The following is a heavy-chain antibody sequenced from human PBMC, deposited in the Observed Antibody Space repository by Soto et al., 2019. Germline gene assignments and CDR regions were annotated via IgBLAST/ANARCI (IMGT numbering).Heavy chain of an antibody. CDR2: TYYRSKWYT. CDR1: GDSVSRNSAA. V-gene: IGHV6-1*01. D-gene: IGHD1-26*01. J-gene: IGHJ4*02. Sequence: QVQLQQSGPGLVKPSQTLSVTCGISGDSVSRNSAAWNWLRQSPSRGLEWLGRTYYRSKWYTDYAVSVESRITINPDTSKNHFSLQLNFVTPEDTAVYFCARGEQYSGRIFDYWGQGTLVTVSS. CDR3: ARGEQYSGRIFDY.